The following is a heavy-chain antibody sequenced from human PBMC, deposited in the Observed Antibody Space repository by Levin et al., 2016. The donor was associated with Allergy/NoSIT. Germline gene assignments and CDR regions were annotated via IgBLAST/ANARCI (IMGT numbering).Heavy chain of an antibody. V-gene: IGHV3-23*01. CDR2: ISDSGDST. Sequence: GGSLRLSCAASGFTFSSCAMTWVRQAPGKGLEWVSVISDSGDSTYYRDSVKGRFTISRDNAKKSLYLQMNSLRAEDTAVYYCARRSLKRYGVGSYSHWFDPWGQGTLVTVSS. D-gene: IGHD3-10*01. CDR3: ARRSLKRYGVGSYSHWFDP. J-gene: IGHJ5*02. CDR1: GFTFSSCA.